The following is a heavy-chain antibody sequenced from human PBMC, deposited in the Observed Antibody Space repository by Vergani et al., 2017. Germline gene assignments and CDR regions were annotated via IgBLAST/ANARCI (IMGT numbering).Heavy chain of an antibody. D-gene: IGHD2-15*01. CDR3: ASKRGACRAAYCHAYDF. V-gene: IGHV4-39*01. CDR2: MDYSGST. Sequence: QVQLQESGPGLVKPSETLSLTCPVSGDSVISTDYHWGWIRQPPGKGLEWIGSMDYSGSTSYNPSLESRMPISFETPKNQFSLRLTSVTAADTAVYYCASKRGACRAAYCHAYDFWGPGTLVGVSS. J-gene: IGHJ4*02. CDR1: GDSVISTDYH.